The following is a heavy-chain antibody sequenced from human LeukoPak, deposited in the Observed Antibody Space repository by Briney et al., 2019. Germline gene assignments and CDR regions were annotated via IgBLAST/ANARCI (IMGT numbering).Heavy chain of an antibody. D-gene: IGHD1-26*01. Sequence: SETLSLTCTVSGGSISSSSYYWGWIRQPPGKGLEWIGSIYYSGSTYYNPSLKSRVTISVDTSKNQFSLKLSSVAAADTAVYYCAVGWELPPHFDYWGQGTLVTVSS. CDR2: IYYSGST. CDR3: AVGWELPPHFDY. J-gene: IGHJ4*02. V-gene: IGHV4-39*01. CDR1: GGSISSSSYY.